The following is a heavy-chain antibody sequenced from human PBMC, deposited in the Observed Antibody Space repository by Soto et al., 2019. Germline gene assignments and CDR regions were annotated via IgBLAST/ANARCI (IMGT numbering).Heavy chain of an antibody. CDR1: GGSISSSSYY. Sequence: PSETLSFTCTVSGGSISSSSYYWGWIRQPPGKGLEWIGSIYYSGSTYYNPSLKSRVTISVDTSKNQFSLKLSSVTAADTAVYYCARSLVGATTLGFDYWGQGTLVTVSS. CDR2: IYYSGST. CDR3: ARSLVGATTLGFDY. V-gene: IGHV4-39*01. J-gene: IGHJ4*02. D-gene: IGHD1-26*01.